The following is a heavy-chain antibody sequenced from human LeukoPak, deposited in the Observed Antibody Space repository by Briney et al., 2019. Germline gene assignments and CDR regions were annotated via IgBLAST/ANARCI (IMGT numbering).Heavy chain of an antibody. Sequence: ASVKVSCKTSGYTITSYYMHWVRQAPGQGLEWMGIINPSGGSTSYTQKFQGRVTMTRDTSTSTVYMELSSLTSEETAVYYCARVSSGSTFDYWGQGTLVTVSS. CDR3: ARVSSGSTFDY. CDR2: INPSGGST. D-gene: IGHD1-26*01. V-gene: IGHV1-46*01. CDR1: GYTITSYY. J-gene: IGHJ4*02.